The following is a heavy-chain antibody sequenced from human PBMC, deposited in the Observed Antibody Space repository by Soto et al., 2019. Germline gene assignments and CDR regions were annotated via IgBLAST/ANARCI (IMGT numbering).Heavy chain of an antibody. V-gene: IGHV4-39*01. Sequence: SETLSLTCTVSGGSLGSSSYYWGWIRQSPGKGLEWIGNIYYSGNTFYNPSLKSRVTISVDTSKNQFYLHLSSVTAADTAIFYCASIAAPGTTHFDFWGQGALVTVSS. D-gene: IGHD6-13*01. J-gene: IGHJ4*02. CDR1: GGSLGSSSYY. CDR2: IYYSGNT. CDR3: ASIAAPGTTHFDF.